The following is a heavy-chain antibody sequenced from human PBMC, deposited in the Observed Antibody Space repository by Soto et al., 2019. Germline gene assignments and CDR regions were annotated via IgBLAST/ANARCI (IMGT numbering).Heavy chain of an antibody. J-gene: IGHJ4*02. V-gene: IGHV3-33*01. CDR2: IWYDGSNK. CDR1: GFTFSSYG. D-gene: IGHD6-6*01. Sequence: GGSLRPSCAASGFTFSSYGMHWVRQAPGKGLEWVAVIWYDGSNKYYADSVKGRFTISRDNSKNTLYLQMNSLRAEDTAVYYCARDAAGYSSSSGDYWGQGTLVTVSS. CDR3: ARDAAGYSSSSGDY.